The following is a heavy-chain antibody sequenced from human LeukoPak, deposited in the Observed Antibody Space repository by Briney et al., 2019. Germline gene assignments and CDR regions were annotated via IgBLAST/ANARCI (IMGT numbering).Heavy chain of an antibody. J-gene: IGHJ4*02. V-gene: IGHV3-7*01. Sequence: PGGSLRLSCVASGFTFSDYWMTWVRQAPGKGLGWVANIKEDGSEKYYVDSVKGRFTMSRDNAKNSLYLQMNSLRAEDTAFYYRARGSSLAYWGQGTLVTVSS. D-gene: IGHD6-6*01. CDR2: IKEDGSEK. CDR3: ARGSSLAY. CDR1: GFTFSDYW.